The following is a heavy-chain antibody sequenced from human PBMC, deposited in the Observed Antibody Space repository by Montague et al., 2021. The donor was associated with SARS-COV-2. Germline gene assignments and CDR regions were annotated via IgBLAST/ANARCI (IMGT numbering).Heavy chain of an antibody. CDR1: GGSISSGDYF. V-gene: IGHV4-39*01. D-gene: IGHD5-24*01. J-gene: IGHJ4*02. CDR2: ISSDGRT. Sequence: SETLSLTCSVSGGSISSGDYFWGWIRQPPGRGLEWIASISSDGRTYYNPSLKSRVIISVDTSRGQFSLELTSVTAADTAVYYCARQGRDLSRWGRTYCSDYWGQGTLVTVSS. CDR3: ARQGRDLSRWGRTYCSDY.